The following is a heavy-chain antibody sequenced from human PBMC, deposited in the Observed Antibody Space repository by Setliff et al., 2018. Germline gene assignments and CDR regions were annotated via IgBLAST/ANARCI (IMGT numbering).Heavy chain of an antibody. CDR3: TTDRSSRGFDY. D-gene: IGHD6-13*01. Sequence: GGSLRLSCAASGFTFYNTWMTWVRQAPGKGLEWVGRIKSKTDGGTTDYAAPVKGRFTISRDDSKNTLYLQMNSLKTEDTAVYYCTTDRSSRGFDYWGQGTLVTVSS. V-gene: IGHV3-15*01. J-gene: IGHJ4*02. CDR2: IKSKTDGGTT. CDR1: GFTFYNTW.